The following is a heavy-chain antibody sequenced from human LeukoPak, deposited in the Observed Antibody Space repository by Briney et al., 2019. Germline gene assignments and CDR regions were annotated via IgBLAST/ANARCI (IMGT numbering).Heavy chain of an antibody. CDR1: GASISTIISY. CDR3: ARGVTIFGVTSGAFDI. CDR2: IYYSGTT. D-gene: IGHD3-3*01. Sequence: SETLSLTCTVSGASISTIISYWGWIRQTPGKGLEWIGSIYYSGTTYYNPSLESRVTISIDTSKNQFSLKLSSVTAADTAVYYCARGVTIFGVTSGAFDIWGQGTMVTVSS. V-gene: IGHV4-39*07. J-gene: IGHJ3*02.